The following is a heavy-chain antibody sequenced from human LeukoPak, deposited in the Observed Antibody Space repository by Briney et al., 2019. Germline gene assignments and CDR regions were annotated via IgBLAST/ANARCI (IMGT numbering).Heavy chain of an antibody. Sequence: PGGSLRLSCAASGFTFSTHSMHWVRQAPEKGLEWVSYISTTSTTQYAESVKGRFSISRDNAKNSLYLQMSSLRDEDTAVYYCARDPPYASAWQTSHSLDYWGQGTLVTASS. V-gene: IGHV3-48*02. CDR3: ARDPPYASAWQTSHSLDY. D-gene: IGHD6-19*01. CDR1: GFTFSTHS. CDR2: ISTTSTT. J-gene: IGHJ4*02.